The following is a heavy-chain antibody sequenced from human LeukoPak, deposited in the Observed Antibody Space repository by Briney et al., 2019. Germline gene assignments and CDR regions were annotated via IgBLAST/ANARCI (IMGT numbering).Heavy chain of an antibody. J-gene: IGHJ4*02. V-gene: IGHV1-8*01. Sequence: ASVKVSCRASGYTFTSYDINWVRQATGQGLEWMGWMNPNNGNTDFAQKFQGRVTMTRNTSISTVYMELSSLRSEDTAVYYCARGSSGDYWGQGTLVTVSS. CDR1: GYTFTSYD. CDR3: ARGSSGDY. CDR2: MNPNNGNT. D-gene: IGHD6-19*01.